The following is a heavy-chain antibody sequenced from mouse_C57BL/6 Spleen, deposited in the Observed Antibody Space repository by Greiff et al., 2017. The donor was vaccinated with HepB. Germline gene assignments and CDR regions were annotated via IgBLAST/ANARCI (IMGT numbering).Heavy chain of an antibody. CDR2: IDPETGGT. D-gene: IGHD2-4*01. CDR1: GYTFTDYE. J-gene: IGHJ2*01. CDR3: TRGDYDGGY. Sequence: QVQLQQSGAELVRPGASVTLSCKASGYTFTDYEMHWVKQTPVHGLEWIGAIDPETGGTAYNQKFKGKAILTADKSSSTASMELRSLTSEDSAVYYCTRGDYDGGYWGQGTTLTVSS. V-gene: IGHV1-15*01.